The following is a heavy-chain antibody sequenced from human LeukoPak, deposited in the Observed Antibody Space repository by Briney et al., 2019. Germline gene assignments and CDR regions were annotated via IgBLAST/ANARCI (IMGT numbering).Heavy chain of an antibody. V-gene: IGHV3-30*14. CDR1: GFTFSSYA. CDR2: ISYDGSNK. D-gene: IGHD3-10*01. CDR3: ARDGSGSFDY. J-gene: IGHJ4*02. Sequence: GGSLRLSCAASGFTFSSYAMHWVRQAPGKGLEWVAVISYDGSNKYYADSVKGRFTISRDNSKNTLYLQMNSLRAEDTAVYYCARDGSGSFDYWGQGTLVTVSS.